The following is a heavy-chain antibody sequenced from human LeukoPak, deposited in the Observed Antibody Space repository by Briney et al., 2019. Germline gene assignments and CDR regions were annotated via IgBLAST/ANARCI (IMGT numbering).Heavy chain of an antibody. J-gene: IGHJ5*02. Sequence: NPSETLSLTCTVSGGSISGNSYYWGWIRQPPGKGLQWIGNIYYSGNTYYNPSLKSRVTMSVDTSKNQFSLKLRSVTAADTAVYYCAKCLGYSRALEFDPWGQGTLVTVSS. CDR2: IYYSGNT. CDR1: GGSISGNSYY. CDR3: AKCLGYSRALEFDP. D-gene: IGHD5-18*01. V-gene: IGHV4-39*01.